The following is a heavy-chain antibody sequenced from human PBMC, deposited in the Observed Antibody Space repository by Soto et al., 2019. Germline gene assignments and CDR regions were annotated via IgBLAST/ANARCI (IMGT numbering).Heavy chain of an antibody. J-gene: IGHJ3*02. CDR3: ARTKEDIVVVVAATDAFDI. V-gene: IGHV1-69*02. D-gene: IGHD2-15*01. CDR2: IIPILGIA. Sequence: ASVKVSCKASGGTFSSYTISWVRQAPGQGLEWMGRIIPILGIANYAQKFQGRVTITADKSTSTAYMELSSLRSEDTAVYYCARTKEDIVVVVAATDAFDIWGQGTMVTVSS. CDR1: GGTFSSYT.